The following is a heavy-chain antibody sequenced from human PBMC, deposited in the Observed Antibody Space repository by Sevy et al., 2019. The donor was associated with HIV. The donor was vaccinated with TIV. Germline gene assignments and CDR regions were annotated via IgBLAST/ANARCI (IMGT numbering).Heavy chain of an antibody. J-gene: IGHJ4*02. CDR2: IASHGNYN. CDR1: GFIFSHYD. CDR3: ARLESCGGDCYYFDS. V-gene: IGHV3-30-3*01. D-gene: IGHD2-21*02. Sequence: GGSLRLSCAASGFIFSHYDMHWVRQAPGKGLEWVAVIASHGNYNSLAPSVKGRFTISRDTARNTLDLQMNSLRVEDTAVYYCARLESCGGDCYYFDSWGQGALVTVSS.